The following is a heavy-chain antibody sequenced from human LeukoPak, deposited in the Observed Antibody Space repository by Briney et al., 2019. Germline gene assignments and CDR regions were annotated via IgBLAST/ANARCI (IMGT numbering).Heavy chain of an antibody. V-gene: IGHV1-2*02. Sequence: ASVKVSCKASGYTFTGYYMHWVRQAPGQGLEWMGWINPNSGGTNYAQKFQGRVTMTRDTSISTAYMELSRLRSDDTAMYYCARGETYYDILTGYFPYYFDYWGQGTLVTVSS. CDR2: INPNSGGT. D-gene: IGHD3-9*01. J-gene: IGHJ4*02. CDR1: GYTFTGYY. CDR3: ARGETYYDILTGYFPYYFDY.